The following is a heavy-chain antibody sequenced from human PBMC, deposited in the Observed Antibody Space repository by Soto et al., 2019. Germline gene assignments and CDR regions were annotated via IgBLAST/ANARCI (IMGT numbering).Heavy chain of an antibody. V-gene: IGHV4-31*03. CDR1: GGSISIGGYY. CDR2: IYYSGST. CDR3: ARVPPEYYFDY. J-gene: IGHJ4*02. Sequence: SETLSLTCTVSGGSISIGGYYWSCIRQHPGKGLEWIGYIYYSGSTYYNPSLKSRVTISVDTSKNQFSLKLSSVTAADTAVYYCARVPPEYYFDYWGQGTLVTVSS.